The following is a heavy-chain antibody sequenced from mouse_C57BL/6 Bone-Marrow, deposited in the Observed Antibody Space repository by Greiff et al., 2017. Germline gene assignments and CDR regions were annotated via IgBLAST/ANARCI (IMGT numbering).Heavy chain of an antibody. CDR3: ARSGDEEKLSAMDY. J-gene: IGHJ4*01. CDR2: INPNNGGT. Sequence: EVQLQQSGPELVKPGASVKISCKASGYTFTDYYMNWVKQSHGKSLEWIGDINPNNGGTSYNQKFKGKATLTVDKSSSTAYMELRSLTSEDSAVYYCARSGDEEKLSAMDYWGQGTSVTVSS. CDR1: GYTFTDYY. V-gene: IGHV1-26*01. D-gene: IGHD1-3*01.